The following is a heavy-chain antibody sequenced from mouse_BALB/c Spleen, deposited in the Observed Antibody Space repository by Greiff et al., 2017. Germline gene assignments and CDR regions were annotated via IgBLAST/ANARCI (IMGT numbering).Heavy chain of an antibody. D-gene: IGHD1-1*02. J-gene: IGHJ2*01. Sequence: EVHLVESGGGLVKPGGSLKLSCAASGFTFSSFGMHWVRQAPEKGLEWVAYISSGSSTIYYADTVKGRFTISRDNPKNTLFLQMTSLRSEDTAMYYCARSGGWDYFDYWGQGTTLTVSS. CDR2: ISSGSSTI. CDR1: GFTFSSFG. CDR3: ARSGGWDYFDY. V-gene: IGHV5-17*02.